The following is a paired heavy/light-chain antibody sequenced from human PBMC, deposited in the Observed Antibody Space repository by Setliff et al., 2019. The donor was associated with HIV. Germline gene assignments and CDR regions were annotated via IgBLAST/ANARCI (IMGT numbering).Heavy chain of an antibody. CDR2: IYYSGST. Sequence: QVQLQESGPGLVKPSETLSLTCTVSGGSISSYYWSWIRQPPGKGLEWIGYIYYSGSTNYNPSLKSRVTISVDTSKNQFSLKLSSVTAADTAVYYCARDFDDYVWGSYRPHPVAFDIWGQGTMVTVSS. J-gene: IGHJ3*02. V-gene: IGHV4-59*01. CDR3: ARDFDDYVWGSYRPHPVAFDI. D-gene: IGHD3-16*02. CDR1: GGSISSYY.
Light chain of an antibody. J-gene: IGLJ2*01. Sequence: SSELTQDPAVSVALGQTVRITCQGDSLRSYYASWYQQKPGQAPVLVIYGKNNRPSGIPDRFSGSSSGNTASLTITGAQAEDEADYYCNSRDSSGNHLGVFGGGTKLTVL. V-gene: IGLV3-19*01. CDR1: SLRSYY. CDR3: NSRDSSGNHLGV. CDR2: GKN.